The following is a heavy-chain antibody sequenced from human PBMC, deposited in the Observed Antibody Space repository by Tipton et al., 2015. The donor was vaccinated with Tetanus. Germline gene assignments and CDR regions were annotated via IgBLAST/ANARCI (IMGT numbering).Heavy chain of an antibody. J-gene: IGHJ4*02. CDR2: IFSPESI. D-gene: IGHD4-11*01. V-gene: IGHV4-4*07. Sequence: GLVKPSETLSLLCTVSGGSIRTHYWSWIRQPAGKGLEWIGRIFSPESINYNPSLGGRVTMSVDASKDQVSLNLTSMTAADTAVYYCVRAPYSSPGQYYFDSWGQGTTVTVSS. CDR3: VRAPYSSPGQYYFDS. CDR1: GGSIRTHY.